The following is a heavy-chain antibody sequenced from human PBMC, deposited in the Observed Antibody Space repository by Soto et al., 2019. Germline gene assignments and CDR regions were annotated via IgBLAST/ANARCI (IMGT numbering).Heavy chain of an antibody. CDR2: VTSTSGTK. CDR3: ARDALLVATPFDL. D-gene: IGHD5-12*01. Sequence: EVQLVESGGGLVPPGGSLRLPCAASGFTFSSYSMNWVRQAPGKGLEWVSYVTSTSGTKYYADSVKGRFTISRDNAKNALYLQTNSLRDEDTAVYYCARDALLVATPFDLWGQGTPVTVSS. V-gene: IGHV3-48*02. CDR1: GFTFSSYS. J-gene: IGHJ4*02.